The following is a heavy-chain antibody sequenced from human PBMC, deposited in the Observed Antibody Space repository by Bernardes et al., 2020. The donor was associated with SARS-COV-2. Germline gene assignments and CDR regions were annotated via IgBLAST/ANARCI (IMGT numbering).Heavy chain of an antibody. CDR1: GGSFSGYY. Sequence: SETLSLTCAVYGGSFSGYYWSWIRQPPGKGLEWIGEINHSGSTNYNPSLKSRVTISVDTSKNQFSLKLSSVTAADTAVYYCARGPNYYDSSGYYARDYYGMDVWGQGTTVTVSS. CDR2: INHSGST. CDR3: ARGPNYYDSSGYYARDYYGMDV. J-gene: IGHJ6*02. V-gene: IGHV4-34*01. D-gene: IGHD3-22*01.